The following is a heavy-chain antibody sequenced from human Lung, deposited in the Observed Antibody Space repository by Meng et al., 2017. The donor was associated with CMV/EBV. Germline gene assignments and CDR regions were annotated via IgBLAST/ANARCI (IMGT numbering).Heavy chain of an antibody. CDR3: ARQYSSSYYSDY. CDR1: GGSLSGYY. D-gene: IGHD6-6*01. Sequence: GSLRLXXGIYGGSLSGYYWSWIRQTPGKGLEWIGEIRHSGDITNYNPSLKSRVTISIDTSKKQFSLKLSAVTAADTAVYYCARQYSSSYYSDYWGQGTRVTVAS. CDR2: IRHSGDIT. V-gene: IGHV4-34*01. J-gene: IGHJ4*02.